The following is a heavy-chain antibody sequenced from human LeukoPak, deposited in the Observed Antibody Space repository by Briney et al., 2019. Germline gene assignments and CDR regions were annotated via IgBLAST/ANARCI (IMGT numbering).Heavy chain of an antibody. Sequence: GGSLCLSCAASGFSLTTYPMNWIRQVQGEGLEWVSHISSDGNAEYYADSVRVRFTMSRDNAKNSLDLHMNSLRTEDTRVYYCARESDNGPFVTSLESGGQGALVTVSS. V-gene: IGHV3-48*03. CDR1: GFSLTTYP. CDR2: ISSDGNAE. J-gene: IGHJ4*02. CDR3: ARESDNGPFVTSLES. D-gene: IGHD2-8*01.